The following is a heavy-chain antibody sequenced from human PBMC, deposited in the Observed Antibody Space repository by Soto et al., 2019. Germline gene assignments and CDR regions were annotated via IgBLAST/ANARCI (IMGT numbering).Heavy chain of an antibody. CDR1: GYTFTSYY. J-gene: IGHJ2*01. CDR3: ARQGSRWYGRYFDL. Sequence: QVQLVQSGAEVKRPGASVRVSCTASGYTFTSYYMHWVRQAPGQGLEWMGIINPSGGSTSYAQKFQGRVSMTRDTSTSTVYMELSSLRSEDTAVYYCARQGSRWYGRYFDLWGRGTLVTVSS. CDR2: INPSGGST. V-gene: IGHV1-46*01. D-gene: IGHD6-19*01.